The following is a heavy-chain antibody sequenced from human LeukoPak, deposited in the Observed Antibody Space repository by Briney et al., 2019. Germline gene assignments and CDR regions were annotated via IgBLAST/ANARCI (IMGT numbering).Heavy chain of an antibody. V-gene: IGHV3-30*03. Sequence: GRSLRLSCAASGFTFSSYGMHWVRQAPGKGLEWVAVISYDGSNKYYADSVKGRFTISRDNSKNTLYLQMNSLRAEDTAVYYCTTLSGLSEDYTDSWGQGVLVTVSS. CDR3: TTLSGLSEDYTDS. D-gene: IGHD5-12*01. J-gene: IGHJ4*02. CDR2: ISYDGSNK. CDR1: GFTFSSYG.